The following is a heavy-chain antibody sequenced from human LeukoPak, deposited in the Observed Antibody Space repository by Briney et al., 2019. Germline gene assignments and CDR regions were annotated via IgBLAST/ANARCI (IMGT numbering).Heavy chain of an antibody. CDR3: ATLHYGDFDY. CDR2: INPEATTI. Sequence: GGALRLSCAASGFTFSSYWIHWVRQAPGQGLVWVSRINPEATTISYADSVKGRFTISRDNAKNTLYLQMNSLRAEDTAVYYCATLHYGDFDYWGQGTLLTVSS. V-gene: IGHV3-74*01. CDR1: GFTFSSYW. J-gene: IGHJ4*02. D-gene: IGHD4-17*01.